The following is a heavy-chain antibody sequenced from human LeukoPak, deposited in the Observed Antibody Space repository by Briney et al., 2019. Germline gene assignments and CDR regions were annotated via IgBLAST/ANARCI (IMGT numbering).Heavy chain of an antibody. CDR2: IYYSGST. CDR1: GGSVSSGSYY. CDR3: ARSYRSSSWYWFDP. J-gene: IGHJ5*02. V-gene: IGHV4-61*01. Sequence: PSETLSLTCTVSGGSVSSGSYYWSWIRQPPGEGLEWIGYIYYSGSTNYNPSLKSRVTISVDTSKNQFSLKLSSVTAADTAVYYCARSYRSSSWYWFDPWGQGTLVTVSS. D-gene: IGHD6-13*01.